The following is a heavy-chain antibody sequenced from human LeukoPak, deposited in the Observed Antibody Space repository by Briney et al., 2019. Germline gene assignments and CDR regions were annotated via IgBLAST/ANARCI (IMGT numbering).Heavy chain of an antibody. J-gene: IGHJ4*02. V-gene: IGHV3-23*01. D-gene: IGHD2-15*01. CDR3: AKDFVAATPTQYFDY. CDR1: GFTFSSYG. Sequence: GGSLRLSCAASGFTFSSYGMNWVRQAPGKGLEWVSAISGSGSSTYYADSVKGRFTISRDNSKNTLWLQMRTLGAEDTAVYYCAKDFVAATPTQYFDYWGQGTLVTVSS. CDR2: ISGSGSST.